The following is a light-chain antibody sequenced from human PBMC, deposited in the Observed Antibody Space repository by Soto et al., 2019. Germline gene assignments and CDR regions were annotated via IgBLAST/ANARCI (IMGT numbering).Light chain of an antibody. J-gene: IGLJ2*01. CDR1: SGHSSYA. CDR2: LNSDGSH. Sequence: QSVLTQSPSASASLGASVKLTCTLSSGHSSYAIAWHRQQPEKGPRYLMKLNSDGSHSKGDGIPDRFSGSSSGAERYLTISSLQSEDETDYYCQTWDTGIRVVFGGGTKLTVL. CDR3: QTWDTGIRVV. V-gene: IGLV4-69*01.